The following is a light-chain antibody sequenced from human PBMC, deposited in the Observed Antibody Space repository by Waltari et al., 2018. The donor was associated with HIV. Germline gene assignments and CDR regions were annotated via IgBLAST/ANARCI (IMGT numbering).Light chain of an antibody. J-gene: IGLJ3*02. V-gene: IGLV1-47*01. Sequence: QSVLTQPPPASGPPRQRVTIPCSAISSNLARNHVFMYQQPPGTAPKLLIYRNNQRPSGVPDRFSGSKSGTSASLAISGLRSEDETNYSCAACDDSLSGLVFGGGTKLTVL. CDR2: RNN. CDR3: AACDDSLSGLV. CDR1: SSNLARNH.